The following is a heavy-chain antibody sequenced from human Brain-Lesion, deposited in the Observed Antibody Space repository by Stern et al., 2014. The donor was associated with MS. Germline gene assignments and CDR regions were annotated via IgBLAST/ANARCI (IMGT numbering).Heavy chain of an antibody. J-gene: IGHJ5*02. Sequence: VHLVESGGGVVQPGRPLRLSCVASGFTFGSCAMHWVRQAPGKGLEWVAGVSYDGCNKYYADSVKGRFTISRDNSQNTLYMQMSSLRPEDTAVYYCAKDRQYLTYFFDHWGQGSLVTVSS. V-gene: IGHV3-30*18. CDR2: VSYDGCNK. CDR3: AKDRQYLTYFFDH. CDR1: GFTFGSCA. D-gene: IGHD2/OR15-2a*01.